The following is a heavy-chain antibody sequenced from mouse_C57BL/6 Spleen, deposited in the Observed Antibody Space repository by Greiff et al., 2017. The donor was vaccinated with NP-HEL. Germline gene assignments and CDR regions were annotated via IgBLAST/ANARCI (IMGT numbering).Heavy chain of an antibody. Sequence: VQLQQSGAELVKPGASVKFSCTASGFTIKDYYMHWVKQRTEQGLEWIVRFDPEDGATKSAPTFQGTATITAAPSSNTDYLQLSSLASEDTAVYYCARDYGSSYGAMDYWGQGTSVTASS. CDR2: FDPEDGAT. CDR3: ARDYGSSYGAMDY. CDR1: GFTIKDYY. V-gene: IGHV14-2*01. J-gene: IGHJ4*01. D-gene: IGHD1-1*01.